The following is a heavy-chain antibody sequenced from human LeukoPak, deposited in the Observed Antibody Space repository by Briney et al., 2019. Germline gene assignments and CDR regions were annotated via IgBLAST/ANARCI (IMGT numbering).Heavy chain of an antibody. Sequence: SETLSLTCTVSGGSISSHFCSWIRQPAGKGLEWIGRISTNGDTNYNPSLRSRITMSVDTSKNQFSLKFSSVTAADTAVYYCARGDIVLGGGRNWFDPWGQGTLVTVSS. V-gene: IGHV4-4*07. J-gene: IGHJ5*02. CDR3: ARGDIVLGGGRNWFDP. CDR2: ISTNGDT. D-gene: IGHD2-8*02. CDR1: GGSISSHF.